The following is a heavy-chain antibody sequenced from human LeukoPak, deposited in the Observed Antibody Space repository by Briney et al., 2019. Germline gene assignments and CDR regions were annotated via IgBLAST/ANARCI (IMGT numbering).Heavy chain of an antibody. CDR3: ASSTNYYDSSGYYFFDY. Sequence: SETLSLTCAVHGGSFSGYYWSWIRQPPGKGLEWIGEINHSGSTNYNPSLKSRVTISVDTSKNQFSLKLSSVTAADTAVYYCASSTNYYDSSGYYFFDYWGQGTLVTVSS. D-gene: IGHD3-22*01. J-gene: IGHJ4*02. CDR2: INHSGST. CDR1: GGSFSGYY. V-gene: IGHV4-34*01.